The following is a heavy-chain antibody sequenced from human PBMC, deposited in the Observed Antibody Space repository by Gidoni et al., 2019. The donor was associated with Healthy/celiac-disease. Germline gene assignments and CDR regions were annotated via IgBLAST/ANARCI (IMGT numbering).Heavy chain of an antibody. CDR3: AREVLRAVAGTRRVYFDY. CDR2: INPRGGST. CDR1: GYTFTSYY. J-gene: IGHJ4*02. D-gene: IGHD6-19*01. V-gene: IGHV1-46*01. Sequence: QVQLVQSGASVKKPGASLKVSCKASGYTFTSYYLHWVRQAPDQGLECMGIINPRGGSTSYAQKFQGRVTMTRETSTSTGYMELSSLRSEDTAVYYCAREVLRAVAGTRRVYFDYWGQGTLVTVSS.